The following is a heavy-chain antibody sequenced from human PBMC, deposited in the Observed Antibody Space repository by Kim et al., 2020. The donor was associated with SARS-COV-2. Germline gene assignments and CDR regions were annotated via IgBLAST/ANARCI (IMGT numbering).Heavy chain of an antibody. Sequence: GGSLRLSCAASGFTFTTYWMNWVRQAPGKGLEWVANIKQDGREKKYVDSVKGRFTISRDNAKNSLFLQMNSMRAEDTAEYYCARPLSGPAGSFGYWGQGT. CDR1: GFTFTTYW. D-gene: IGHD6-13*01. CDR3: ARPLSGPAGSFGY. V-gene: IGHV3-7*01. CDR2: IKQDGREK. J-gene: IGHJ4*02.